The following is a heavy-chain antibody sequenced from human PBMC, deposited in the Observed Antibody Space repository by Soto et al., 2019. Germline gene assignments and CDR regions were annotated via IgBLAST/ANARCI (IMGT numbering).Heavy chain of an antibody. Sequence: PVASLTLSCKCSGYSFTSYWIGWVRQMPGKGLEWMGIIYPSDSDIRYRPSFQGQVTISVDKSISTAYLQWSSLKASDTATYYCARQDYSNYRGGMDVWGQGTTVTVSS. D-gene: IGHD2-2*01. J-gene: IGHJ6*02. CDR2: IYPSDSDI. V-gene: IGHV5-51*01. CDR3: ARQDYSNYRGGMDV. CDR1: GYSFTSYW.